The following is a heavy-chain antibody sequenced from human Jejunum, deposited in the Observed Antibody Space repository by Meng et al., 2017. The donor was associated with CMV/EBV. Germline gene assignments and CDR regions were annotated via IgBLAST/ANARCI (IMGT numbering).Heavy chain of an antibody. D-gene: IGHD3-16*01. J-gene: IGHJ5*02. V-gene: IGHV4-30-4*08. CDR2: IYYTGST. Sequence: CTVSGGSIRSGDYYWSWVRQPPGKGLEWIGYIYYTGSTHYSPSLKSRATMSVDTSKNQFSLKLSSVTAADTAVYYCARGRLRNWFDPWGQGTLVTVSS. CDR1: GGSIRSGDYY. CDR3: ARGRLRNWFDP.